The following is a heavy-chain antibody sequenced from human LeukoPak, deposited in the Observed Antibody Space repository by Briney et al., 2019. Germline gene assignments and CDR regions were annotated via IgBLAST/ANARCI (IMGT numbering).Heavy chain of an antibody. D-gene: IGHD6-6*01. CDR2: TWHDGSKK. V-gene: IGHV3-33*01. J-gene: IGHJ6*02. CDR1: GFTFSSYD. CDR3: ARGAFSSSSYYYYGLDV. Sequence: GGSLRLSCAASGFTFSSYDMHWVRQAPGKGLEWVAVTWHDGSKKYYVDSVKGRFTVSRDNSKNMMFLQVNSLRTEDTAVYYCARGAFSSSSYYYYGLDVWGQGTTVTVSS.